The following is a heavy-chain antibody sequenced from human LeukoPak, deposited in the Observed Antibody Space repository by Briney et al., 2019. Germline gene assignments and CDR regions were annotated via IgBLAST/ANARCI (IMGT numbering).Heavy chain of an antibody. Sequence: GGSLRLSCAASGFTFSSYGMHWVRQAPGKGLEWVAVIWYDGSNKYYADSVKGRFTISRDNAKNSLYLQMNSLRAEDTAVYYCARDYYDSSGYYHVGYFDYWGQGTLVTVSS. J-gene: IGHJ4*02. CDR3: ARDYYDSSGYYHVGYFDY. CDR2: IWYDGSNK. D-gene: IGHD3-22*01. V-gene: IGHV3-33*01. CDR1: GFTFSSYG.